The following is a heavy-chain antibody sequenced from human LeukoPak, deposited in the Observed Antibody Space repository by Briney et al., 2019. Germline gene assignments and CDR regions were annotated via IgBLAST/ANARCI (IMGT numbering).Heavy chain of an antibody. CDR2: ISSSSSYI. CDR3: ARDRGRKLSITMVRGRDDYHYYMDV. V-gene: IGHV3-21*01. D-gene: IGHD3-10*01. CDR1: GFTFSSYS. Sequence: GGSLRLSCAASGFTFSSYSMNWVRQAPGKGLEWVSSISSSSSYIYYADSVKGRFTISRDNAKNSLYLQMNSLRAEDTAVYYCARDRGRKLSITMVRGRDDYHYYMDVWGKGTTVTVSS. J-gene: IGHJ6*03.